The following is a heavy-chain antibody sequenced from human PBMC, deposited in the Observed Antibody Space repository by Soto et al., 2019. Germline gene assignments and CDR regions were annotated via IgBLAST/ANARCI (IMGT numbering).Heavy chain of an antibody. D-gene: IGHD3-22*01. V-gene: IGHV3-23*01. Sequence: PRGSLGLSCATSGFTFSSYAMSWVRQAPGKGLEWVSAISGSGGSTYYADSVKGRFTISRDNSKNTLYLQMNSLRAEDTSVYYCAKDPYDSSGYYLSWFDPWAREPWSPSPQ. CDR3: AKDPYDSSGYYLSWFDP. CDR1: GFTFSSYA. J-gene: IGHJ5*02. CDR2: ISGSGGST.